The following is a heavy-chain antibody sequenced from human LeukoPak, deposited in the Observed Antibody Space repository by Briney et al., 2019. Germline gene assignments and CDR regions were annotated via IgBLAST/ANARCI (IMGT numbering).Heavy chain of an antibody. CDR3: ARDRADSSSWYQQYYYYYYMDV. CDR1: GFTFSGSA. V-gene: IGHV3-73*01. D-gene: IGHD6-13*01. Sequence: GGSLRLSCAASGFTFSGSAMHWVRQAYGKGLEWVGRIRSKANSYATAYAASVKGRFTISRDNARNSLYLQMNSLRAEDTAVYYCARDRADSSSWYQQYYYYYYMDVWGKGTTVTVSS. CDR2: IRSKANSYAT. J-gene: IGHJ6*03.